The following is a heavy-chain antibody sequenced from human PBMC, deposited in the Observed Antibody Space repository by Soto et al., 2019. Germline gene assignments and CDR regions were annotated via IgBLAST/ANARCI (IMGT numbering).Heavy chain of an antibody. V-gene: IGHV3-23*01. Sequence: EVQLLESGGDLVQPGGSLRLSCTASGFTFSTHAMTWVRQAPGKGLEWVSAISGGGVTTYSADSVKGRFTISRDNFKNTLYLQMNSQRVEDTAVYYCAKGSGGHYGLRWFDPWGQGTLVSVSS. CDR3: AKGSGGHYGLRWFDP. J-gene: IGHJ5*02. CDR2: ISGGGVTT. D-gene: IGHD4-17*01. CDR1: GFTFSTHA.